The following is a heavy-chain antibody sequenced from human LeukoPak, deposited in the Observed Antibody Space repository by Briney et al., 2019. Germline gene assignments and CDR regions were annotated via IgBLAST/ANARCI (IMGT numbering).Heavy chain of an antibody. V-gene: IGHV3-9*01. CDR1: GFTFDDYA. D-gene: IGHD6-19*01. CDR2: ISWNSGSV. J-gene: IGHJ4*02. Sequence: GGSLRLSCAASGFTFDDYAMHWVRQAPGKGLEWVSGISWNSGSVGYADSVKGRFTISRDNAKNSLYLQMNSLRAEDTALYYCAKDSGSSGWFHFDYWGQGTLVTVSS. CDR3: AKDSGSSGWFHFDY.